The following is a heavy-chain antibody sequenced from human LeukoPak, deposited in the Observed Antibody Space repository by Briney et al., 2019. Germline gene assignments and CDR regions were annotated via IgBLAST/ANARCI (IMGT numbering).Heavy chain of an antibody. V-gene: IGHV3-30*04. CDR3: ARDRGYSNYYDY. CDR2: ISYDGSNK. CDR1: GFTFNNYA. Sequence: PGRSLRLSCAASGFTFNNYALHWVRQAPGKGLEWVAVISYDGSNKYYADSVKGRFTISRDNSKNTLSLQMNSLRDEDTAVYYCARDRGYSNYYDYWGQGTLVTVSS. D-gene: IGHD5-12*01. J-gene: IGHJ4*02.